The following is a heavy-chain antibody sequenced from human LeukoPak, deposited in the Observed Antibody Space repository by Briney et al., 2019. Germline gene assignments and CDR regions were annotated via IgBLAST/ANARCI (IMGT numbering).Heavy chain of an antibody. V-gene: IGHV3-21*01. CDR1: GFTFSSYI. CDR3: ASDEGNYFDY. Sequence: GGSLRLSCSASGFTFSSYIMNWVRQAPGKGLEWVASISRNSTYIHYADSVKGRFTISRDNARNSLFLQMNSLRAEDTAIYYCASDEGNYFDYWGQGTLVTVSS. J-gene: IGHJ4*02. CDR2: ISRNSTYI.